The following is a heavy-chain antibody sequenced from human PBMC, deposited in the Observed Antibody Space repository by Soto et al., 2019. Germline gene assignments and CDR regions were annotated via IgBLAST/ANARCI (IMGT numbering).Heavy chain of an antibody. D-gene: IGHD2-8*02. CDR3: ARPRHHTALVFDY. Sequence: PSETLSLTCTVSGGSITSSPSYLVGIRQPPGKGLEWIGSTYFGGSTYYNPSLTGRVTISVDTSKNQVSLNLNSVTAADTAVYYCARPRHHTALVFDYWGQGALVTVSS. V-gene: IGHV4-39*01. J-gene: IGHJ4*02. CDR1: GGSITSSPSY. CDR2: TYFGGST.